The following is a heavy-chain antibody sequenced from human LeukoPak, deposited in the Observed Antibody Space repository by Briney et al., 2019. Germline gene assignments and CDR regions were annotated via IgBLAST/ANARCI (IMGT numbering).Heavy chain of an antibody. V-gene: IGHV3-21*01. CDR2: ISSSSSYI. CDR3: ARDREAVASTFDY. Sequence: GGSLRLSCAASGFTFSSYSMNWVRQAPGKGLEWVSSISSSSSYIYYADSVKGRFTISRDNAKNSLYLQMNSLRAEDTAVYYCARDREAVASTFDYWGQGTLVTVSS. J-gene: IGHJ4*02. CDR1: GFTFSSYS. D-gene: IGHD6-19*01.